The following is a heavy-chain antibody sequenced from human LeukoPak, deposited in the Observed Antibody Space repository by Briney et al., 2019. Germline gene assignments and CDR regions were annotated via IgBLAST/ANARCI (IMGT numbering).Heavy chain of an antibody. CDR2: ISDSGDST. CDR1: GFTFSSYA. D-gene: IGHD2-15*01. J-gene: IGHJ4*02. Sequence: GGSLRLSCAASGFTFSSYAMSWVRQAPGKGLEWVSSISDSGDSTYYVDSVKGRFTISRANSKNTLYLQMNSRRADDTAVYYCAEEVVVVVAAKPGIWGQGTLVTVSS. CDR3: AEEVVVVVAAKPGI. V-gene: IGHV3-23*01.